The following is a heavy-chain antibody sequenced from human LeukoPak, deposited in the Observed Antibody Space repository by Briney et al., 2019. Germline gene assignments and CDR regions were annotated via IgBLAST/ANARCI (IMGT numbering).Heavy chain of an antibody. CDR3: ARGASGYSGYATNWFDP. Sequence: SVKVSCKASGGTFSSYAISWVRQAPGQGLEWMGGIIPIFGTANYAQKFQGRVTITADESTSTAYMELSSLRSEDTAVYYCARGASGYSGYATNWFDPWGQGTLATVSS. CDR1: GGTFSSYA. CDR2: IIPIFGTA. V-gene: IGHV1-69*13. J-gene: IGHJ5*02. D-gene: IGHD5-12*01.